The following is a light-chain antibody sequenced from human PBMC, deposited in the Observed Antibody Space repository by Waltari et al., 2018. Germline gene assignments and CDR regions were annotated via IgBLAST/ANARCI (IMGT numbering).Light chain of an antibody. Sequence: QSALTQPPSASGSPGQSITISCTGTSSDVGAYNFVSWYQKHPGKAPKLIIFDVRKRPSGVPDRFSGSKSGNTSSLTVSGLQAEDEADYYCNSYAGGDILYVFGTGTRVTVL. V-gene: IGLV2-8*01. J-gene: IGLJ1*01. CDR1: SSDVGAYNF. CDR3: NSYAGGDILYV. CDR2: DVR.